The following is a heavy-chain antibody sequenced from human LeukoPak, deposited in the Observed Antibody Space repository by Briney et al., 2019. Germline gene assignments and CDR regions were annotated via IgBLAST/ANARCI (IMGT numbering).Heavy chain of an antibody. Sequence: PGGSLRLSCAASGINFSNAWMSWVRQAPGKGLEWVGLIKSITDGGTIGYATPVKSRFTISRDDSKHTLYLQMDSLIIEDTAVYYCTTDNRKPYWGQGTLVTVSS. D-gene: IGHD1-14*01. V-gene: IGHV3-15*05. CDR3: TTDNRKPY. CDR1: GINFSNAW. CDR2: IKSITDGGTI. J-gene: IGHJ4*02.